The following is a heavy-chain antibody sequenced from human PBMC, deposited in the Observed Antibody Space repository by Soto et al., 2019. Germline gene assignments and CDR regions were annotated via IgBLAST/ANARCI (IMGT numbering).Heavy chain of an antibody. CDR3: ARDPPYGDYDYYYYGMDV. J-gene: IGHJ6*02. CDR2: IWYDGSNK. D-gene: IGHD4-17*01. V-gene: IGHV3-33*08. CDR1: GFPFSSYA. Sequence: PGGSLRLSCAASGFPFSSYAMSWVRQAPGKGLEWVAVIWYDGSNKYYADSVKGRFTISRDNSKNTLYLQMNSLRAEDTAVYYCARDPPYGDYDYYYYGMDVWGQGTTVTVSS.